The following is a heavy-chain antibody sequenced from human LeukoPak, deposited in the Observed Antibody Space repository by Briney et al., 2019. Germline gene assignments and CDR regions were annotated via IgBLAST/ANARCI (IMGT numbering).Heavy chain of an antibody. CDR2: IYYSGST. CDR3: ASLFVSRITVTTNKPPGGLYYYGMDV. V-gene: IGHV4-31*03. Sequence: SQTLSLTCTVSGGSISSGGYYWSWIRQHPGKGLEWIGYIYYSGSTYYNPSLKSRVTISVDTSKNQFSLKLSSVTAADTAVYYCASLFVSRITVTTNKPPGGLYYYGMDVWGQGTTVTVSS. CDR1: GGSISSGGYY. J-gene: IGHJ6*02. D-gene: IGHD1-20*01.